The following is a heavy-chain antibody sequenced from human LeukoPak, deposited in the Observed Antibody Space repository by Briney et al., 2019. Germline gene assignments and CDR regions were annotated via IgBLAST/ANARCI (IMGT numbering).Heavy chain of an antibody. CDR3: ARAAPGLLIDY. D-gene: IGHD3-22*01. CDR1: GGSISSGSYY. V-gene: IGHV4-61*02. Sequence: SETLSLTCTVSGGSISSGSYYWSWIRQPAGKGLEWIGRIYTSGSTNYNPSLKSRVTISVDTSKNQFSLKLSSVTAADTAVYYCARAAPGLLIDYWGQGTLVTVSS. CDR2: IYTSGST. J-gene: IGHJ4*02.